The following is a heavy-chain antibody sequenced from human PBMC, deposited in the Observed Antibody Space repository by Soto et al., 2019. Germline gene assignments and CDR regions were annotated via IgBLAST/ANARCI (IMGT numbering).Heavy chain of an antibody. CDR2: ISSSSTTI. CDR1: GFTFSSYS. J-gene: IGHJ6*02. D-gene: IGHD2-15*01. V-gene: IGHV3-48*01. Sequence: PGGSLRLSCAASGFTFSSYSMNWVRQAPGKGLEWVSYISSSSTTIYYADSVKGRFTISRDNAKNSLYLQMNSLRAEDTAVYYCAREKDIVVVVAAQYGMDVWGQGTTVTVSS. CDR3: AREKDIVVVVAAQYGMDV.